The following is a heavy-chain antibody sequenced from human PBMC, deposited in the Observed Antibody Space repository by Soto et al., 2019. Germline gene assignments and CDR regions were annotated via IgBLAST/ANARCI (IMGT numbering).Heavy chain of an antibody. CDR2: IYYSGST. Sequence: QLQLQESGPGLVKPSETLSLTCTVSGGSISSSSYYWGWIRQPPGKGLEWIGSIYYSGSTYYNPSLKSRVTISVDTSKNQFSLKLSSVTAADTAVYYCARQIGTFGGVIVSRAFDYWGQGTLVTVSS. CDR1: GGSISSSSYY. CDR3: ARQIGTFGGVIVSRAFDY. V-gene: IGHV4-39*01. J-gene: IGHJ4*02. D-gene: IGHD3-16*02.